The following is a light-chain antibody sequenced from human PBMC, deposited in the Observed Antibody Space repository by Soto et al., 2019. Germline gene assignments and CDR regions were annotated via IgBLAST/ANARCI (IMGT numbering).Light chain of an antibody. V-gene: IGLV1-51*01. Sequence: QSVLTQPPSVSAAPGQKVTISCSGSSSNIGGNSVSWYQQLPGTAPKLLIYDDNKRPSGITDRFSGSKSGTSATLGITGFQTGDEADYYCGSWDSRLSTYVLGTGTKVSVL. CDR1: SSNIGGNS. CDR2: DDN. CDR3: GSWDSRLSTYV. J-gene: IGLJ1*01.